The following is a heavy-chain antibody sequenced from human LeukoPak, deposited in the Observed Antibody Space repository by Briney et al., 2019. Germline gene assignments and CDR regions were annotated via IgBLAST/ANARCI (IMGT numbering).Heavy chain of an antibody. CDR3: ASQGLGSSSGIRDY. CDR2: ISSSSSYI. V-gene: IGHV3-21*01. CDR1: GFTFSSYS. J-gene: IGHJ4*02. D-gene: IGHD6-6*01. Sequence: PGGSLRLSCAASGFTFSSYSMNWVRQAPGKGLEWVSSISSSSSYIYYADSVKGRFTISRDNAKNSLYLQMNSLRAEDTAVYYCASQGLGSSSGIRDYWGQGTLVTVSS.